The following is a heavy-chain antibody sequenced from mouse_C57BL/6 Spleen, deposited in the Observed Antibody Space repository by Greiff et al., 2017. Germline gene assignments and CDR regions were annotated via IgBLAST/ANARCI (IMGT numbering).Heavy chain of an antibody. CDR3: ARRGSNFYYAMDY. V-gene: IGHV5-15*01. CDR2: ISNLAYSI. Sequence: EVKLQESGGGLVQPGGSLKLSCAASGFTFSDYGMAWVRQAPRKGPEWVAFISNLAYSIYYADTVTGRFTISRENAKNTLYLEMSSLRSEDTAMYYCARRGSNFYYAMDYWGQGTSVTVSS. J-gene: IGHJ4*01. CDR1: GFTFSDYG. D-gene: IGHD2-5*01.